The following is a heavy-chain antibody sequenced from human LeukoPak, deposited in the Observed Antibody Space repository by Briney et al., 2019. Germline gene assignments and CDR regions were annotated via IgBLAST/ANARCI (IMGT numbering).Heavy chain of an antibody. Sequence: PGGSLRLSCAASGFTVSSNSMSWVRQAPGKELEWVSIIYSGGSTYYADSVKGRFTISRDNSKNTLYLQMNSLRAEHTAVYYCARGISGDALDFWGQGTMVTVSS. J-gene: IGHJ3*01. D-gene: IGHD1-26*01. CDR2: IYSGGST. CDR1: GFTVSSNS. CDR3: ARGISGDALDF. V-gene: IGHV3-53*01.